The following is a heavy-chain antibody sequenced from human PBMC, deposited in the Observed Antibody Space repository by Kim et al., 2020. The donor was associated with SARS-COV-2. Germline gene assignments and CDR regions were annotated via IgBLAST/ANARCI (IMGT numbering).Heavy chain of an antibody. CDR3: ARVGGSGSYSADAFDI. D-gene: IGHD3-10*01. CDR2: INPSGGST. J-gene: IGHJ3*02. V-gene: IGHV1-46*01. Sequence: ASVKVSCKASGYTFTSYYMHWVRQAPGQGLEWMGIINPSGGSTSYAQKFQGRVTMTRDTSTSTVYMELSSLRSEDTAVYYCARVGGSGSYSADAFDIWGQGTMVTVSS. CDR1: GYTFTSYY.